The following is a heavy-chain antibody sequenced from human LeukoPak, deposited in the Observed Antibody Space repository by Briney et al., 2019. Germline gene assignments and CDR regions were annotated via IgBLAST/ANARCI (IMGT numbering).Heavy chain of an antibody. V-gene: IGHV3-23*01. Sequence: PGGSLRLSCAASGFTFSSYAMSWVRQAPGKGLEWVSTISVSGGTTYYADSAKGRFTISRDNSKNTLYLQMNSPRAEDTAVYYCAKMFRYSGSHYDYWGQGTLVTVSS. CDR2: ISVSGGTT. CDR3: AKMFRYSGSHYDY. D-gene: IGHD1-26*01. CDR1: GFTFSSYA. J-gene: IGHJ4*02.